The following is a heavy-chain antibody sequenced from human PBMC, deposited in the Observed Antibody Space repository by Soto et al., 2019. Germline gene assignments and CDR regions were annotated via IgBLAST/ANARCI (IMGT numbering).Heavy chain of an antibody. Sequence: GGSLRLSGGASGLSFRHSAMTWVRQTPGKGLYYVSSISGNGGWTSYADSVKGRFTISRDNSKNTLYLQMTSLRADDTAVYYCAKGVADRGVAYRGQGTLVTVSS. CDR1: GLSFRHSA. CDR3: AKGVADRGVAY. CDR2: ISGNGGWT. D-gene: IGHD2-8*01. J-gene: IGHJ4*01. V-gene: IGHV3-23*01.